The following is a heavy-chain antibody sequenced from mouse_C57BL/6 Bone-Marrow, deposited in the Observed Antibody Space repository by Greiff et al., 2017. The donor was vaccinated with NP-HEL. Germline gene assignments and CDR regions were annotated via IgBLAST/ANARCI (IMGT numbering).Heavy chain of an antibody. CDR2: ISSGGSYT. V-gene: IGHV5-6*01. CDR3: ARSSYPYFDY. D-gene: IGHD1-1*01. Sequence: EVKLVESGGDLVKPGGSLKLSCAASGFTFSSYGMSWVRQTPDKRLEWVATISSGGSYTYYPDSVKGRFNISRDNAKNTLYLQMSSLKSEDTAMYYCARSSYPYFDYWDQGTTLTVSS. CDR1: GFTFSSYG. J-gene: IGHJ2*01.